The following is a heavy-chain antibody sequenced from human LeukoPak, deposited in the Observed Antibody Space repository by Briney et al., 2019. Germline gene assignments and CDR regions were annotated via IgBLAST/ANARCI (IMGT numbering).Heavy chain of an antibody. V-gene: IGHV1-69*13. Sequence: ASVKVSCKASGGTFSSYAISWVRQAPGQGLEWMGGIIPIFGTANYAQKFQGRVTITADESTSTAYMELSSLRSEDTAVYYCARAVRVLRFLEWLNWFDPWGQGTLVTVSS. D-gene: IGHD3-3*01. J-gene: IGHJ5*02. CDR3: ARAVRVLRFLEWLNWFDP. CDR1: GGTFSSYA. CDR2: IIPIFGTA.